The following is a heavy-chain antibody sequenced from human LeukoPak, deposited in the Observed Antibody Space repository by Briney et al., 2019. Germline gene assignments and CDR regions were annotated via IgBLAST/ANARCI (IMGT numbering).Heavy chain of an antibody. Sequence: SQTLSLTCAISGDSVSSNSAAWSWIRQSPSRGLEWLGRTYYRSKWFNGYAVSVKSRITVNPDTSKNQFSLQLSSVTPEDTAVYFCARGFGYGFDIWGQGTMVTVSS. CDR3: ARGFGYGFDI. CDR2: TYYRSKWFN. J-gene: IGHJ3*02. V-gene: IGHV6-1*01. D-gene: IGHD3-10*01. CDR1: GDSVSSNSAA.